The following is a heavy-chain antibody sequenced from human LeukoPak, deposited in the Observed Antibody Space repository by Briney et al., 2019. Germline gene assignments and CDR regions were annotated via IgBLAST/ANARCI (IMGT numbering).Heavy chain of an antibody. CDR1: GYTFTGYY. CDR3: ARPRTYYYDSSGYYPPDY. J-gene: IGHJ4*02. Sequence: EASVKVSCKASGYTFTGYYMHWVRQAPGQGLEWMGWINPNSGGTNYAQKFQGWVTMTRDKSISTAYLQWSSLKASDTAMYYCARPRTYYYDSSGYYPPDYWGQGTLVTVSS. V-gene: IGHV1-2*04. D-gene: IGHD3-22*01. CDR2: INPNSGGT.